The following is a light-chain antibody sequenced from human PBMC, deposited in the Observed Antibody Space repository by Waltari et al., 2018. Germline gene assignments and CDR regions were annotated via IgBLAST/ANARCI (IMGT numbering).Light chain of an antibody. CDR2: GAS. CDR1: QSLGKNY. J-gene: IGKJ2*01. V-gene: IGKV3-20*01. CDR3: QQYASSVLYT. Sequence: PGDRASLSCKASQSLGKNYLAWYQHKPGQAPRLLISGASSRAAGIPDWFSGSVSGTDFTLTISRLEPEDFAVYYCQQYASSVLYTFGQGTKLEIK.